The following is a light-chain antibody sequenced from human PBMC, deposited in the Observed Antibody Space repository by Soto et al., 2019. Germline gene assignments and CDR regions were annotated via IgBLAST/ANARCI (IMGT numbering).Light chain of an antibody. CDR1: RSNIGAGYH. V-gene: IGLV1-40*01. CDR3: QSYDSSLSGSV. Sequence: QSVLTQPPSVSGAPGQRVTISCTGSRSNIGAGYHAHWYQQLPGTAPKLLIYGNSNRPSGVPDRFSGSKSGTSASLAITGLQAEDEADYYCQSYDSSLSGSVFGGGTKLTVL. CDR2: GNS. J-gene: IGLJ3*02.